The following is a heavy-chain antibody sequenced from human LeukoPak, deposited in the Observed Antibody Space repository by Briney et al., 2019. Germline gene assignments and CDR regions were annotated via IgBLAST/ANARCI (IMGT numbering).Heavy chain of an antibody. CDR1: GYTFTSYG. D-gene: IGHD6-13*01. CDR2: ISAYNSNT. J-gene: IGHJ6*02. Sequence: ASVKVSCKASGYTFTSYGISWVRQAPGQGLEWMAWISAYNSNTNYAQKFHGRVTMTTDTSTSTAYMELRSLRSDDTAVYYCARDQGGSSWYWDYFYGMAVWGQGTTVTVSS. V-gene: IGHV1-18*01. CDR3: ARDQGGSSWYWDYFYGMAV.